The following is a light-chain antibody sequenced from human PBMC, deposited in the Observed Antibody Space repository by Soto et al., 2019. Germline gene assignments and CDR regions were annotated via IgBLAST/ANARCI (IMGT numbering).Light chain of an antibody. CDR1: QSISSW. CDR2: KAS. J-gene: IGKJ1*01. V-gene: IGKV1-5*03. CDR3: QQYNGYSWT. Sequence: DIQMTQTTSTLSASVGDRVTITCRASQSISSWLAWYQQKPGKAPKLLIYKASTLETGVPARFGGSGSGTEFTLTISSLQPDDFATYYCQQYNGYSWTSGQGTKVDIK.